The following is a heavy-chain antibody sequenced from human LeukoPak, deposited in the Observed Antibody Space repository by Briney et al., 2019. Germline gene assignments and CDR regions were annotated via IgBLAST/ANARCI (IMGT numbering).Heavy chain of an antibody. Sequence: SQTLSLTCTVSGGSISSGSYYWSWIRQPAGKGLEWIGRIYTSGSTNYNPSLKSRVTISVDTSKNQFSLKLSSVTAADTAVYYCARDVRKPDHSYWYFDLWGRGTLVTVSS. CDR2: IYTSGST. D-gene: IGHD3-10*01. V-gene: IGHV4-61*02. CDR1: GGSISSGSYY. J-gene: IGHJ2*01. CDR3: ARDVRKPDHSYWYFDL.